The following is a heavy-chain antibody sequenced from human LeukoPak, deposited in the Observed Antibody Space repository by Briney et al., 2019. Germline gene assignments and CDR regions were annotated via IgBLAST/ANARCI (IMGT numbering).Heavy chain of an antibody. D-gene: IGHD6-13*01. Sequence: SETLSLTCTVSGGSISSSSYYWGWIRQPPGKGLEWIGSIYYSGSTYYNPSLKSRVTISVDTSKNQFSLKLSSVTAADTAVYYCAKTPRIAAAGKPDYWGQGTLVTVSS. J-gene: IGHJ4*02. V-gene: IGHV4-39*01. CDR2: IYYSGST. CDR3: AKTPRIAAAGKPDY. CDR1: GGSISSSSYY.